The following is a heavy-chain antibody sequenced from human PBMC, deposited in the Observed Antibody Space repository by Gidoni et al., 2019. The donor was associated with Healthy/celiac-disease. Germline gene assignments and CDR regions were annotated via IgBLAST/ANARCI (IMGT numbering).Heavy chain of an antibody. CDR3: ARAMYSSGWSSADY. CDR2: IYYSGST. Sequence: QVQLQESGPGLVKPSETLSLTCTVSGGSISSYYWSWIRQPPGKGLEWIGYIYYSGSTNYNPSLKSRVTISVDTSKNQFSLKLSSVTAADTAVYYCARAMYSSGWSSADYWGQGTLVTVSS. CDR1: GGSISSYY. V-gene: IGHV4-59*01. D-gene: IGHD6-19*01. J-gene: IGHJ4*02.